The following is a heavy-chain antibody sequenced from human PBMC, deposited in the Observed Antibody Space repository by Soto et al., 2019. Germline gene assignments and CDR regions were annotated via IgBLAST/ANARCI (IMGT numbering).Heavy chain of an antibody. D-gene: IGHD2-2*01. CDR2: IYPGDSDT. V-gene: IGHV5-51*01. CDR3: ARSLYCSSTSCYFWFDP. J-gene: IGHJ5*02. CDR1: GYSFTSYW. Sequence: PGESLKISCKGSGYSFTSYWIGWVRQMPGKGLEWMGIIYPGDSDTRYSPSFQGQVTISADKSISTAYLQWSSLKASDTAMYYCARSLYCSSTSCYFWFDPWGQGTLVTVSS.